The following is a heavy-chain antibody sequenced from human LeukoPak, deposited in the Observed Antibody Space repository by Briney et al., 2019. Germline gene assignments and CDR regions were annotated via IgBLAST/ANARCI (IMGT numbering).Heavy chain of an antibody. J-gene: IGHJ5*02. D-gene: IGHD2-15*01. V-gene: IGHV4-39*01. Sequence: SETLFLTCTVSGGSISSSSYYWGWIRQPPGKGLEWIGSIYYSGSTYYNPSLKSRVTISVDTSKNQFSLKLSSVTAADTAVYYCARHEGVVVVATNWFDPWGQGTLVTVSS. CDR1: GGSISSSSYY. CDR3: ARHEGVVVVATNWFDP. CDR2: IYYSGST.